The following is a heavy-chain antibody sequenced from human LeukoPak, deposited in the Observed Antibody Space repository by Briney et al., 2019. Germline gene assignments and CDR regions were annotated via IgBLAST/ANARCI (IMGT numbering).Heavy chain of an antibody. CDR2: IRSKSYSGTT. CDR3: TRVIRLSGGRYYFDY. V-gene: IGHV3-49*04. J-gene: IGHJ4*02. Sequence: PGGSLRLSCAASGFTFSNYWMIWVRQAPGKGLEWIGFIRSKSYSGTTEYAASVKGRISVSRDDSKSIAFLEMNSLKTEDTAVYYCTRVIRLSGGRYYFDYWGQGTLVTVSS. CDR1: GFTFSNYW. D-gene: IGHD2-21*01.